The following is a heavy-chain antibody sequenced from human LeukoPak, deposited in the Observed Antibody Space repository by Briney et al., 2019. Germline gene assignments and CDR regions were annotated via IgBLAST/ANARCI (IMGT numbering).Heavy chain of an antibody. J-gene: IGHJ4*02. CDR1: GFTFSSYA. V-gene: IGHV3-23*01. D-gene: IGHD3-9*01. CDR2: ISGSGGST. CDR3: AKDVKVGIRYFDWLLYPEY. Sequence: GGSLRLSCAASGFTFSSYAMSWVRQAPGKGLEWVSAISGSGGSTYYADSVKGRFTISRDNSKNTLYLQMNSLRAEDTAVYYCAKDVKVGIRYFDWLLYPEYWGQGTLVTASS.